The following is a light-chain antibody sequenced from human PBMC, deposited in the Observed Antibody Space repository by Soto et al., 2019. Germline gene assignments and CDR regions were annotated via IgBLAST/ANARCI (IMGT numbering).Light chain of an antibody. CDR2: GAS. Sequence: EIVLTQSPGTLSLSPREIATLSCRASQSVSNNYLAWYQHRPGQAPRLLIYGASTSSPGIPDRFSGSGSGTDFPLTIRRLEPEDFAVYYCQQYAASPRTFGQGTQVEV. CDR3: QQYAASPRT. CDR1: QSVSNNY. J-gene: IGKJ1*01. V-gene: IGKV3-20*01.